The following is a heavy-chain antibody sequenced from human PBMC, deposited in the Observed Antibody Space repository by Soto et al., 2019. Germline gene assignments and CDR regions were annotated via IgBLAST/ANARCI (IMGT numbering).Heavy chain of an antibody. J-gene: IGHJ6*02. V-gene: IGHV1-69*13. D-gene: IGHD5-12*01. Sequence: SVKVSCKASGGTFSSYAISWVRQAPGQGLEWMGGIIPIFGTANYAQKFQGRVTITADESTSTAYMELSSLRSEDTAVYYCARASSKWLRLSYYYYGMDVWGQGTTVTVSS. CDR3: ARASSKWLRLSYYYYGMDV. CDR1: GGTFSSYA. CDR2: IIPIFGTA.